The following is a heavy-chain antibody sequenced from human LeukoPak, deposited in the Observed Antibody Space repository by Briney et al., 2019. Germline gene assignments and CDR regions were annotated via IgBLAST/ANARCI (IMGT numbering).Heavy chain of an antibody. CDR3: TRQPPGRFWSGYSNYYYYGMDV. CDR1: GFTFSGSA. D-gene: IGHD3-3*01. CDR2: IRSKANSYAT. Sequence: GGSLRLSCAASGFTFSGSAMHCVRQASGKGLEWVGRIRSKANSYATAYAASVKGRFTISRDDSKNTAYLQMNSLKTEDTAVYYCTRQPPGRFWSGYSNYYYYGMDVWGQGTTVTVSS. J-gene: IGHJ6*02. V-gene: IGHV3-73*01.